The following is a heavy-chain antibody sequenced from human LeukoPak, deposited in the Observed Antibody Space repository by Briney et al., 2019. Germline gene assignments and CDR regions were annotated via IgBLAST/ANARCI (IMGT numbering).Heavy chain of an antibody. CDR2: ISTSGIT. CDR3: AREASIAAAGWISDY. J-gene: IGHJ4*02. Sequence: SETLSLTCTVSGGSINSNYWTWIRQPAGKGLEWIGRISTSGITNYSPSLKSRVTISLDKSKNQFSLILASVSAADTALYYCAREASIAAAGWISDYWGQGTLVTVSS. V-gene: IGHV4-4*07. CDR1: GGSINSNY. D-gene: IGHD6-13*01.